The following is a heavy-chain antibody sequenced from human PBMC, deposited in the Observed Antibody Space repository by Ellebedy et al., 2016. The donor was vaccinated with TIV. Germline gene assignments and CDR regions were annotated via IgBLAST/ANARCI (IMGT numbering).Heavy chain of an antibody. Sequence: AASVKVSCKASGFAYTTYGISWVRQPPGQGLEWMGWIGAYNGNTNSAQKFQGRVTMTTDTSTSTAYMELRSLRSDDTAVYYCARGAISGYAWGGDWFDPWGQGTLVTVSS. CDR3: ARGAISGYAWGGDWFDP. D-gene: IGHD5-12*01. V-gene: IGHV1-18*01. CDR1: GFAYTTYG. CDR2: IGAYNGNT. J-gene: IGHJ5*02.